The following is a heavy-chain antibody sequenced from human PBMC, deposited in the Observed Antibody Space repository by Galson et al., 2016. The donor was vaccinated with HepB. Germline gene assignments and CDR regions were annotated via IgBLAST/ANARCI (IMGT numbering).Heavy chain of an antibody. V-gene: IGHV3-30-3*01. Sequence: SLRLSCAASGFTFSTYAMHWVRQAPGKGLEWVAVISYDGNKKYYADSVKGRFTISRDNSKNTLYLQMSSLRAEDTAVYYCAKDEFLEGDYYYHGMDVWGQGTTVTVSS. D-gene: IGHD3-3*01. CDR1: GFTFSTYA. CDR3: AKDEFLEGDYYYHGMDV. J-gene: IGHJ6*02. CDR2: ISYDGNKK.